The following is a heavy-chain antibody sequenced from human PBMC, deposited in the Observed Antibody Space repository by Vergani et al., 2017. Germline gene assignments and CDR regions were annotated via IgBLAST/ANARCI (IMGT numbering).Heavy chain of an antibody. CDR1: GFTFSSYW. CDR2: IKQDGSVK. D-gene: IGHD5-18*01. CDR3: ARDYRKTAMVTGYYYMDV. V-gene: IGHV3-7*01. Sequence: EVQLVESGGGLVQPGGSLRLSCAASGFTFSSYWMSWVRQAPGKGLEWVANIKQDGSVKYYVGSVKGRFTISIEKAKNSLYLQMNSLRAEDTAVYYCARDYRKTAMVTGYYYMDVWGKGTTVTVSS. J-gene: IGHJ6*03.